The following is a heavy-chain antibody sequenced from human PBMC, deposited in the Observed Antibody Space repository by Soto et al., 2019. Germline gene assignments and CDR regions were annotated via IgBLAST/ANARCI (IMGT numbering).Heavy chain of an antibody. CDR3: TTGSVEGV. D-gene: IGHD2-15*01. J-gene: IGHJ6*02. Sequence: EVQLVESGGGLIYPGGSLRLSCAASGLTISDAWMNWVRQAPGKGLEWVGRIKTNTEGGTTDYAAAEKCRFIVSRDDSKNTLYLQMNSLKIEYTAVYYCTTGSVEGVWGQGTTVIGSS. CDR1: GLTISDAW. V-gene: IGHV3-15*07. CDR2: IKTNTEGGTT.